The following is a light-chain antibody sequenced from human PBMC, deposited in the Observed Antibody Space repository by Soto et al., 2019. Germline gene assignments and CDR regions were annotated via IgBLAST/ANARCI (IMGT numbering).Light chain of an antibody. CDR1: QSVSSY. Sequence: DIQMTQSPSSLSASVGDRVTITCRASQSVSSYLNWYQQKPEKAPKLLIYDASNLETGVPSRFSGSGSGTDFTFTISSLQPEDIATYYCQQYDNLPLTFGGGTKVEIK. CDR2: DAS. CDR3: QQYDNLPLT. V-gene: IGKV1-33*01. J-gene: IGKJ4*01.